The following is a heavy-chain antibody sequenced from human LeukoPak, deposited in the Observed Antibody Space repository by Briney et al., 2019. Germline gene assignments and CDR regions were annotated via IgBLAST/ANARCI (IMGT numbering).Heavy chain of an antibody. CDR1: GFTFSNQG. CDR3: AKDADNWNSYFAY. J-gene: IGHJ4*02. D-gene: IGHD1-7*01. CDR2: VRYDGSNK. V-gene: IGHV3-30*02. Sequence: GGSLRLSCAASGFTFSNQGMHWVRQAPGKGLEWVAFVRYDGSNKYYADSVQGRFTISKDNSKNTLYLQTSSLTAEDTAVYYCAKDADNWNSYFAYWGQGTLVTVSS.